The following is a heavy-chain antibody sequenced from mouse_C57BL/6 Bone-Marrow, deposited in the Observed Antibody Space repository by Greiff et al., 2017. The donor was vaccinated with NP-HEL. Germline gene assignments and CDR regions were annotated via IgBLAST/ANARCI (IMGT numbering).Heavy chain of an antibody. D-gene: IGHD2-2*01. CDR2: ISDGGSYT. V-gene: IGHV5-4*03. Sequence: EVKVVESGGGLVKPGGSLKLSCAASGFTFSSYAMSWVRQTPEKRLEWVATISDGGSYTYYPDNVKGRFTISRDNAKNNLYLQMSHLKSEDTAMYYRARDGYGYDEFAYWGQGTLVTVSA. J-gene: IGHJ3*01. CDR1: GFTFSSYA. CDR3: ARDGYGYDEFAY.